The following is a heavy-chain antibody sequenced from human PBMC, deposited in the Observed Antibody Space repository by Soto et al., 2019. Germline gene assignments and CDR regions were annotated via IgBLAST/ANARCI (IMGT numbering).Heavy chain of an antibody. D-gene: IGHD2-21*02. CDR3: ASEETAEDYYYYGMDV. CDR2: ISSSSSYI. V-gene: IGHV3-21*01. J-gene: IGHJ6*02. CDR1: GFTFSSYS. Sequence: XVSLRLSCAASGFTFSSYSMNWVRQAPGKGLEWVSSISSSSSYIYYADSVKGRFTISRDNAKNSLYLQMNSLRAEDTAVYYCASEETAEDYYYYGMDVWGQGTTVTVSS.